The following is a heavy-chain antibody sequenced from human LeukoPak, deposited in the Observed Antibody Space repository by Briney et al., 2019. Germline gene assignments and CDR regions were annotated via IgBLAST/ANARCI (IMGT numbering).Heavy chain of an antibody. Sequence: PGGSLRLSCAASGFTFSDYYMSWIRQAPGKGLEWVSSISGSGSITYYADSVKGRFTISRDTSKNTLWLQMNSLRVDDTALYYCAKSLGGDYGSGSYYVVFDSWGQGTLVTVSS. CDR3: AKSLGGDYGSGSYYVVFDS. CDR2: ISGSGSIT. J-gene: IGHJ4*02. V-gene: IGHV3-23*01. D-gene: IGHD3-10*01. CDR1: GFTFSDYY.